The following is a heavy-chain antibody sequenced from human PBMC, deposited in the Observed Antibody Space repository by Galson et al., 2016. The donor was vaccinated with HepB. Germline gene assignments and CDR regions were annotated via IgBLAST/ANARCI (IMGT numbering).Heavy chain of an antibody. J-gene: IGHJ5*02. CDR1: GFSLNTSGVG. Sequence: PALVKPTQTLTLTCTFSGFSLNTSGVGVGWIRQPPGEALEWLALIYWDAHKHFSPSLRSRLTITKDTSKNQVVLTVTNMDPLDTATYYCAHFEVSNYDFWGGYPESWGQGILVTVSS. CDR3: AHFEVSNYDFWGGYPES. CDR2: IYWDAHK. D-gene: IGHD3-3*01. V-gene: IGHV2-5*02.